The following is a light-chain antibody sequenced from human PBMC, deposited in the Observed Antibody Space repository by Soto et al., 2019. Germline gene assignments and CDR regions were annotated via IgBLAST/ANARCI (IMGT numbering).Light chain of an antibody. CDR1: QSIRNY. V-gene: IGKV1-39*01. J-gene: IGKJ5*01. CDR3: QQRSNWIT. Sequence: IQMTESPSSLSASVRGICTITCRASQSIRNYLNWYQQKPGRAPKILIYAASNLQSGVPARFSGSGSGTDFTLTISSLEPEDFAVYYCQQRSNWITFGQGTRLEIK. CDR2: AAS.